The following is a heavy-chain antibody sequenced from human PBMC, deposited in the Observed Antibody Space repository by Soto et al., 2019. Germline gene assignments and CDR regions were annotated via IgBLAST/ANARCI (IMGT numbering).Heavy chain of an antibody. V-gene: IGHV5-51*01. Sequence: GESLKISCKGSGYSVTSYLIGWVRQMPGKGLEWMGIIYPGDSDTRYSPSFQGQVTISADKSISTAYLQWSSLKASDTAMYYCARLGPTMYYYYYGMDVWGQGTTVTVSS. CDR3: ARLGPTMYYYYYGMDV. CDR1: GYSVTSYL. CDR2: IYPGDSDT. J-gene: IGHJ6*02. D-gene: IGHD3-10*01.